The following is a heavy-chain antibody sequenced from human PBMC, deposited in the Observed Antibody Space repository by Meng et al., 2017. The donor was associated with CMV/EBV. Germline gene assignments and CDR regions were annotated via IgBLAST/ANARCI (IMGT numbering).Heavy chain of an antibody. V-gene: IGHV4-34*01. Sequence: SETLSLTCAVYGGSFSGYYWSWIRQPPGKGLEWIGEINHNGSTNYNPSLKSRVTISVDTSKNQFSLKLSSVTAADTAVYYCARGSRLRFLEWLLYGRGYFDYWGQGTLVTVSS. CDR2: INHNGST. CDR3: ARGSRLRFLEWLLYGRGYFDY. J-gene: IGHJ4*02. D-gene: IGHD3-3*01. CDR1: GGSFSGYY.